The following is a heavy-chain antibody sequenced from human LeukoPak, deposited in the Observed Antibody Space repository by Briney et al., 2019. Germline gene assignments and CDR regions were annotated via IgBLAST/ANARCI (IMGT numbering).Heavy chain of an antibody. CDR3: AKGGKWDVTPFDY. Sequence: PGGSLRLSCAASGFIFSAYGMSWVRQAPGQGLEWVSAIRGSGDTTYYADSAKGRFIISRDNSKNTLYLQMNSLRVEDTAVYYCAKGGKWDVTPFDYWGQGTLVTVSS. V-gene: IGHV3-23*01. J-gene: IGHJ4*02. CDR1: GFIFSAYG. CDR2: IRGSGDTT. D-gene: IGHD1-26*01.